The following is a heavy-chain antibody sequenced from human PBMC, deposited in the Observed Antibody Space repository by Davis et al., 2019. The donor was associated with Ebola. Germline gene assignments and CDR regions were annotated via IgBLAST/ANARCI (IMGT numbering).Heavy chain of an antibody. D-gene: IGHD4-23*01. CDR2: ISASSII. CDR3: ARRGPVVTPLDC. J-gene: IGHJ4*02. CDR1: GFTFSGYS. Sequence: GESLKISCEASGFTFSGYSMNWVRQAPGKGLEWLSSISASSIIYYADSVKGRFTISRDNARNSLYLQMDSLKDEDTALYYCARRGPVVTPLDCWGQGTLVTVSS. V-gene: IGHV3-69-1*01.